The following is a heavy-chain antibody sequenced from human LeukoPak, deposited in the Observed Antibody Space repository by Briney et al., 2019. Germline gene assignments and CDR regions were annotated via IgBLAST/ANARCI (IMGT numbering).Heavy chain of an antibody. D-gene: IGHD2-8*02. Sequence: PGGSLRLSCAASGFTFSRYWMHWVRQAPGKGLVWVSRMNTDGSRTDYADSVKGRFTISRDNAKNTLYLQMNSLGVEDTAVYFCASDFTGRDDYWGQGTMVTVPS. CDR1: GFTFSRYW. J-gene: IGHJ4*02. V-gene: IGHV3-74*01. CDR3: ASDFTGRDDY. CDR2: MNTDGSRT.